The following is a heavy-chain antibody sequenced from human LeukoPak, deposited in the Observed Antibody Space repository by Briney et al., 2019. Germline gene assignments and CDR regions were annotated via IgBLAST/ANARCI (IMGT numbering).Heavy chain of an antibody. D-gene: IGHD3-22*01. CDR2: IYYSGGT. V-gene: IGHV4-59*01. Sequence: SETLSLTCTVSGGSISTYYWIWIRQPPGKGLEWIGYIYYSGGTSYNPSLKSRATMSVDTSKNQFSLKLTSVTAADTGVYYCARSFFYDSPGFFYYMDVWGKGTTVTVSS. J-gene: IGHJ6*03. CDR1: GGSISTYY. CDR3: ARSFFYDSPGFFYYMDV.